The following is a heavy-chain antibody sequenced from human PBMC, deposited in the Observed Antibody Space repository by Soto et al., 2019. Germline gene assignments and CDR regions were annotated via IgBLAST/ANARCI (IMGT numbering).Heavy chain of an antibody. CDR2: IIPILGIA. CDR3: ARAPRSGWYEWRFDY. CDR1: GGTFSSYT. Sequence: ASVKVSCKASGGTFSSYTISWVRQAPGQGLEWMGRIIPILGIANYAQKFQGRVTITADKSTSTAYMELSSLRSEDTAVYYCARAPRSGWYEWRFDYWGQGTLVTVSS. J-gene: IGHJ4*02. V-gene: IGHV1-69*02. D-gene: IGHD6-19*01.